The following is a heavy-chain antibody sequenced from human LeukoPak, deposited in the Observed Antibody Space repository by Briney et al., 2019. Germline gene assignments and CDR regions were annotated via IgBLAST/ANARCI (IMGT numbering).Heavy chain of an antibody. CDR2: IYPGDSDT. Sequence: GESLKISCKGSGYSFTSYWIGWVRQMPGKGLEWMGIIYPGDSDTRYSPSFQGQVTISADKSISTAYLQWSSLKASDTAMYYCARHLRDYYYGSGGYYFDYWGQGTLVTVSS. D-gene: IGHD3-10*01. J-gene: IGHJ4*02. CDR3: ARHLRDYYYGSGGYYFDY. CDR1: GYSFTSYW. V-gene: IGHV5-51*01.